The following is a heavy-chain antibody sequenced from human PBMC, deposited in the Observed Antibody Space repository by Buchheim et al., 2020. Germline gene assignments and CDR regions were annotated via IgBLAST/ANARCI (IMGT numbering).Heavy chain of an antibody. CDR1: GFTFSSYS. CDR2: ISSSSSTI. Sequence: EVQLVESGGGLVQPGGSLRLSCAASGFTFSSYSMNWVRQAPGKGLEWVSYISSSSSTIYYADSVKGRFTISRDNAKHSMYLQMNSLRAEETAVYYCARDLGGSGSYYNSAFYYYYYGMDVWGQGTT. J-gene: IGHJ6*02. CDR3: ARDLGGSGSYYNSAFYYYYYGMDV. V-gene: IGHV3-48*04. D-gene: IGHD3-10*01.